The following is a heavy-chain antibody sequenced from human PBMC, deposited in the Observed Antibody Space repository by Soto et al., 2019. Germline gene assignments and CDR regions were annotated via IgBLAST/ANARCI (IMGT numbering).Heavy chain of an antibody. Sequence: SETLSLTCTVSGGSISSGDYYWSWIRQPPGKGLEWIGYIYYSGSTYYNPSLKSRVTISVDTSKNQFSLKLSSVTAADTAVYYCARGPRYYYDSSGLYYYYYYGMDVWGQGTTVTVSS. CDR3: ARGPRYYYDSSGLYYYYYYGMDV. V-gene: IGHV4-30-4*01. CDR2: IYYSGST. D-gene: IGHD3-22*01. CDR1: GGSISSGDYY. J-gene: IGHJ6*02.